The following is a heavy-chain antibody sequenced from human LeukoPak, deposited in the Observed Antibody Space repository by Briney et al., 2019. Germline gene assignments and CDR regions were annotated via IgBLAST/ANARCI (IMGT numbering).Heavy chain of an antibody. CDR2: ISYDGSNK. V-gene: IGHV3-30-3*01. D-gene: IGHD2-2*01. Sequence: HSGKSLRLSCAASGSTFSGYPIHWVRQAPGKGLEWVAVISYDGSNKYYADSVKGRFTISRDNSKNTLYLQMNSLRAEDTAVYYCARDEGYCSRTSCHGASKGMDVWGQGTAVIVSS. CDR1: GSTFSGYP. CDR3: ARDEGYCSRTSCHGASKGMDV. J-gene: IGHJ6*02.